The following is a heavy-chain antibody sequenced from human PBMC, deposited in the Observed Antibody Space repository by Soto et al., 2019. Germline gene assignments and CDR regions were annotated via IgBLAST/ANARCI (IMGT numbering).Heavy chain of an antibody. CDR1: GFTFSRFV. D-gene: IGHD2-15*01. J-gene: IGHJ4*02. V-gene: IGHV3-23*01. CDR3: AKGLVDCSGASCFD. Sequence: EVQLLESGGGFIQPGGSLRLSCAAAGFTFSRFVMTWVRQAPGKGLQFVSCISGSGGDSYYADFVRGRSTISRDNSKNTLYLQMNSLRAEATAVYYCAKGLVDCSGASCFDWGQGTLVTVSS. CDR2: ISGSGGDS.